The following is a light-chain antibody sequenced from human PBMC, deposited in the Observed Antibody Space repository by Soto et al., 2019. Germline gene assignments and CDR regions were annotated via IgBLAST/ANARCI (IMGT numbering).Light chain of an antibody. Sequence: QSVLTQPPSASGTPGQRVTISCSGSRSNIGSNYVYWYQQVPGTAPKLLIYRNNQRPSGVPDRFSGSKSGTSASLAISGLWSEDEADYYCAAWDDSLSGSVVFGGGTKLTVL. V-gene: IGLV1-47*03. J-gene: IGLJ2*01. CDR2: RNN. CDR1: RSNIGSNY. CDR3: AAWDDSLSGSVV.